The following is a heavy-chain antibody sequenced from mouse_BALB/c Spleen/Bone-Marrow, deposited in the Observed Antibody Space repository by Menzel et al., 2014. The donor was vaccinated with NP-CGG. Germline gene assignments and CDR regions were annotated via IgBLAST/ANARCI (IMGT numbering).Heavy chain of an antibody. CDR3: ARKDYGSFFDY. D-gene: IGHD1-2*01. CDR1: GYTFTDYN. Sequence: DVKLQESGPELVKPGASVKISCKASGYTFTDYNMHWVKQSHGKSLEWIGYIYPYNGGTGYNQKFKTKATLTVDNSSSTAYMELRSLTSEDSAVYYCARKDYGSFFDYWGQGTTLTVSS. J-gene: IGHJ2*01. CDR2: IYPYNGGT. V-gene: IGHV1S29*02.